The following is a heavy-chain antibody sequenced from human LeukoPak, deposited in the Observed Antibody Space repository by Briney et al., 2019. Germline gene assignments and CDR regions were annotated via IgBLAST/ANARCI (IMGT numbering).Heavy chain of an antibody. Sequence: GGSLRLSCAASGFTFSSYEMNWVRQAPGKGLEWVSYISSSGSTIYYADSVKGRFTISRDNSKNTLYLQMNSLRAEDTAVYYCARVRGSSGWYPNYYYYYYMDVWGKGTTVTVSS. D-gene: IGHD6-19*01. CDR2: ISSSGSTI. J-gene: IGHJ6*03. V-gene: IGHV3-48*03. CDR1: GFTFSSYE. CDR3: ARVRGSSGWYPNYYYYYYMDV.